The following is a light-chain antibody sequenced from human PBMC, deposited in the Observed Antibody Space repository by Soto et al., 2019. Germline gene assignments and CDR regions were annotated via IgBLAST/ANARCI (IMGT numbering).Light chain of an antibody. CDR3: GAWDNSLSGFR. CDR1: SSNVGSSY. Sequence: QSVLTQPPSVSAAPGQRVTSSCSGSSSNVGSSYLSWYLQFPGTVPKLLILEDKKRPSGTPDRFSGSKSGASATLGIAGLQTGDEAYYYCGAWDNSLSGFRFGGGTKLTVL. CDR2: EDK. V-gene: IGLV1-51*01. J-gene: IGLJ2*01.